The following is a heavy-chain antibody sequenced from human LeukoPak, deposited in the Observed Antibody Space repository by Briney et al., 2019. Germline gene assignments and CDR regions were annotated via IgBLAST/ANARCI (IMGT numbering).Heavy chain of an antibody. J-gene: IGHJ4*02. CDR1: GGSVSSGSYY. CDR2: TYYSGST. D-gene: IGHD2-2*01. V-gene: IGHV4-61*01. Sequence: PSETLSLTCTVSGGSVSSGSYYWSWIRQPPGKGLEWIGYTYYSGSTNYNPSLKSRVTISVDTSKNQFSLKLSSVTAADTAVYYCARGRVVVPAPDDYWGQGTLVTVSS. CDR3: ARGRVVVPAPDDY.